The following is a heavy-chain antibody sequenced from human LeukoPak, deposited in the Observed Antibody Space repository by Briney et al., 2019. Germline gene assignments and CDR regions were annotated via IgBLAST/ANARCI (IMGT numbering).Heavy chain of an antibody. CDR3: ARGALYDDSSAY. D-gene: IGHD3-22*01. J-gene: IGHJ4*02. CDR2: IIPIFGTA. Sequence: SVKVSCKASGGTFSSYAISRVRQAPGQGLEWMGRIIPIFGTANYAQKFQGRVTITTDESTSTAYMELSSLRSEDTAVYYCARGALYDDSSAYWGQGTLVTVSS. V-gene: IGHV1-69*05. CDR1: GGTFSSYA.